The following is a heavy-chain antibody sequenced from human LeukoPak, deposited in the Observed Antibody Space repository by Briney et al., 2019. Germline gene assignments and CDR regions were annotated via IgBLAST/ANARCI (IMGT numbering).Heavy chain of an antibody. D-gene: IGHD3-10*01. CDR2: IIPIFGTA. CDR3: TRVRGYGSGSYYKPPPYYFDY. CDR1: GGTFSSYA. Sequence: ASVKVSCKASGGTFSSYAISWVRQAPGQGLEWMGGIIPIFGTANYAQKFQGRVTITADESTSTAYMELSSLRSEDTAVYYCTRVRGYGSGSYYKPPPYYFDYWGQGTLVTVSP. J-gene: IGHJ4*02. V-gene: IGHV1-69*13.